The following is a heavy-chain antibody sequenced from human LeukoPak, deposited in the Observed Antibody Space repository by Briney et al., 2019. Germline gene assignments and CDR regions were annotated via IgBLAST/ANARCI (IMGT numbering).Heavy chain of an antibody. CDR1: GFTFSSYE. D-gene: IGHD3-9*01. J-gene: IGHJ4*02. V-gene: IGHV3-48*03. CDR2: ISSSGDTV. Sequence: GGSLRLSCAASGFTFSSYEMNWVRQAPGKGLEWVSYISSSGDTVSYADSVKGRFTISRDNAKNSLYLQMNSLRAEDTAVYYCARGLYFSYWGQGTLLTVSS. CDR3: ARGLYFSY.